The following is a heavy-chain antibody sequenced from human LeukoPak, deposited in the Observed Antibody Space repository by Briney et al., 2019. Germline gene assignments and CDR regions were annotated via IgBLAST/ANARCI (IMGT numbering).Heavy chain of an antibody. CDR1: RFTFSNYW. CDR3: ARGVAALMDV. CDR2: IKQDASEK. Sequence: GGSLRLPCAASRFTFSNYWMNWVRQAPGKGLEWVANIKQDASEKYYVDSVRGRFTISRDNAKNSLYLQMDSLRGEDTAVYFCARGVAALMDVWGKGTTVTVSS. V-gene: IGHV3-7*04. D-gene: IGHD6-6*01. J-gene: IGHJ6*03.